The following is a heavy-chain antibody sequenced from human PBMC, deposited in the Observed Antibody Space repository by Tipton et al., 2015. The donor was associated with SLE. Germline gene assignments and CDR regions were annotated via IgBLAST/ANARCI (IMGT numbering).Heavy chain of an antibody. CDR1: GGSISSDY. CDR3: ARDASVTASVYDALDI. Sequence: TLSLTCTVSGGSISSDYWTWIRQPAGKGLEFIAYINYNGDTNYNPSLMSRVTISVDTSKKQFSLKLSSVTAADTAVYYCARDASVTASVYDALDIWGRGTMVTVSS. D-gene: IGHD4-23*01. V-gene: IGHV4-59*01. J-gene: IGHJ3*02. CDR2: INYNGDT.